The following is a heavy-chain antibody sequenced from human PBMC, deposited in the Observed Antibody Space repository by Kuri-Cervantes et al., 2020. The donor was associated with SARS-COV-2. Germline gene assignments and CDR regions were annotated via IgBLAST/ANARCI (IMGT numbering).Heavy chain of an antibody. J-gene: IGHJ4*02. Sequence: GGSLRLSCAASGFTVSSNYMSWVRQAPGKGLEWVSAISGSGGSTYYADSVKGRFTISRDNSKNTLYLQMNSLRAEDTAVYYCAKDPSRGGVTSDYWGQGTLVTVSS. CDR2: ISGSGGST. D-gene: IGHD2-21*02. CDR3: AKDPSRGGVTSDY. V-gene: IGHV3-23*01. CDR1: GFTVSSNY.